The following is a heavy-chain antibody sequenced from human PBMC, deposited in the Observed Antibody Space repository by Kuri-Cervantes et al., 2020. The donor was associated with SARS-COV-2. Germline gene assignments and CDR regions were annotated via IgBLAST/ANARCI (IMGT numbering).Heavy chain of an antibody. J-gene: IGHJ4*02. D-gene: IGHD2-2*01. CDR2: INQSGST. CDR1: GGSFSGYS. Sequence: SQTLSLTCAVYGGSFSGYSWTWIRQSPGKGLEWIGEINQSGSTNYNPSLKSRVTISPDTSKNQFSLKLSSVTAADTAVYYCARDLVPAAMLDYWGQGTLVTVSS. CDR3: ARDLVPAAMLDY. V-gene: IGHV4-34*01.